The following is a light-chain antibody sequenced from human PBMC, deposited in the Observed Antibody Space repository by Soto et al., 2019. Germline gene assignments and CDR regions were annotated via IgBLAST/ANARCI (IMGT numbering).Light chain of an antibody. V-gene: IGKV1-5*01. CDR3: QQYNSHWT. J-gene: IGKJ1*01. Sequence: IQMTQSPSTLSSSVGDSVTISWRASQSICRWLAWYQQKPGNAPNRLIYDASSLQSGVPSRLSGIGSGTEFTLTISSMQPDDFATYYCQQYNSHWTFGQGTKVDIK. CDR2: DAS. CDR1: QSICRW.